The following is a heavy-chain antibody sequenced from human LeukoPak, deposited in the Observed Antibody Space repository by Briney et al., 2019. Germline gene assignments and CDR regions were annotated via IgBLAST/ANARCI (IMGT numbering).Heavy chain of an antibody. J-gene: IGHJ6*04. CDR2: ISHDGVND. Sequence: GRSLRLSCAASGFTFRSHIMVWVRQAPGKGLEWVALISHDGVNDYYVDSVKGRFTVSRDTSENTLSLKMNSLRAEDTAVYFCARVAATTFYHHNWDVWGKGTTVTVSS. V-gene: IGHV3-30*01. CDR3: ARVAATTFYHHNWDV. D-gene: IGHD4-11*01. CDR1: GFTFRSHI.